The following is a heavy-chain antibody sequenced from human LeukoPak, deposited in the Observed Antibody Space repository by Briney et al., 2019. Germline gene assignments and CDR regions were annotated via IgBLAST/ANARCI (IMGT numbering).Heavy chain of an antibody. J-gene: IGHJ6*03. D-gene: IGHD2-21*01. V-gene: IGHV4-38-2*02. CDR2: IHHSGDT. CDR3: ARVPYILTYYYMDV. CDR1: GYSISSGYY. Sequence: SETLTLTCTVSGYSISSGYYWGWIRQPPGKGLEWIGSIHHSGDTYYNPPLKSRVTLSVDTSKNQFPLKLTSVTAADTAVYYCARVPYILTYYYMDVWGKGTTVTVSS.